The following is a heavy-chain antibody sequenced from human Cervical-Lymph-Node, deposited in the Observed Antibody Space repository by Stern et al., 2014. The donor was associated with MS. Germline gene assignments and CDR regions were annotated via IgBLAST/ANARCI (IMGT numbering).Heavy chain of an antibody. Sequence: EVQLVASGGGVIQPGGSLRLSCTASGFTVSRDYMTGVRQAPGEGLEWVSLITNVGSTFYTDSVKGRFTISRDDSKNTVYLHMTSLRAEDTAMYYCARDTSSPERSDWWGQGTLVTVSS. J-gene: IGHJ4*02. CDR3: ARDTSSPERSDW. CDR1: GFTVSRDY. V-gene: IGHV3-53*01. CDR2: ITNVGST. D-gene: IGHD1-1*01.